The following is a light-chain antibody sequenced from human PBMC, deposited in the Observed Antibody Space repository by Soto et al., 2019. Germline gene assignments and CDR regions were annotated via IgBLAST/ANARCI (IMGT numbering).Light chain of an antibody. CDR1: QSVDSSY. CDR3: QHYVRSPRSFT. Sequence: EIVLTQSPGTLSLSPGERATLSCRASQSVDSSYLTWYQQKPGQAPRLLIYGASSRATGIPDRFSGSGSGTDFPLTISSLEPEDFAAYYCQHYVRSPRSFTFGPGTKVEVK. J-gene: IGKJ3*01. CDR2: GAS. V-gene: IGKV3-20*01.